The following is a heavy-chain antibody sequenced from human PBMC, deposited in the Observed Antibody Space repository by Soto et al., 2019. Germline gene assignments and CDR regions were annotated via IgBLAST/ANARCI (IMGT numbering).Heavy chain of an antibody. CDR3: ARDPVPYGSGISNWFDP. CDR1: GYTFTSYG. V-gene: IGHV1-18*01. J-gene: IGHJ5*02. D-gene: IGHD3-10*01. CDR2: ISAYNGNT. Sequence: GASVKVSCKASGYTFTSYGISWVRQAPGQGLEWMGWISAYNGNTNYAQKLQGRVTMTTDTSTSTAYMELRSLRSDDTAVYYCARDPVPYGSGISNWFDPWGQGTLVTVSS.